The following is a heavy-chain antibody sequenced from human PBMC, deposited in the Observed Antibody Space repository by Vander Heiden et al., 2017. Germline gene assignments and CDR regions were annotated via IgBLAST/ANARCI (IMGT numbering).Heavy chain of an antibody. J-gene: IGHJ4*02. CDR3: TTDPTTKWNNQG. CDR1: AFNLSNAW. Sequence: EVQLVECGGGLVKPGGSVRVSCAAAAFNLSNAWMSWVRQAPGKGLEWVGRIKSKTDGGTTDYAAPVKGRFTISRDDSKDTLYLQMNSLKTEDTAVYYCTTDPTTKWNNQGWGQGTLVTVSS. CDR2: IKSKTDGGTT. D-gene: IGHD1-20*01. V-gene: IGHV3-15*01.